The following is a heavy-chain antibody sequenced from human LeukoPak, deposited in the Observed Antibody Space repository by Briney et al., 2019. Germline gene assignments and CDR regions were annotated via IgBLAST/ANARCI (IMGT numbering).Heavy chain of an antibody. CDR3: ARDGGYSGYDSRLDY. V-gene: IGHV3-33*01. CDR1: GFTFSSYG. CDR2: IWYDGSNK. J-gene: IGHJ4*02. Sequence: GRSLRLSCAASGFTFSSYGMHWVRQAPGKELEWVAVIWYDGSNKYYADSVKGRFTISRDNSKNTLYLQMNSLRAEDTAVYYCARDGGYSGYDSRLDYWGQGTLVTVSS. D-gene: IGHD5-12*01.